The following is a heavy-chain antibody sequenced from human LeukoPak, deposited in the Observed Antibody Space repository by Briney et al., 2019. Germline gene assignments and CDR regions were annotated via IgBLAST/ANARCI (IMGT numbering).Heavy chain of an antibody. J-gene: IGHJ4*02. V-gene: IGHV4-61*08. CDR1: GGSVGSAGYY. CDR2: IYYIRNT. D-gene: IGHD1-26*01. CDR3: ARTQSQSGSYRYYFGY. Sequence: SETLSLTCTVSGGSVGSAGYYWSWIRQPPGGGLEWIGCIYYIRNTNYNPSLKSRVTMSLDPSKNQFSLKLNSVTAADTAVYYCARTQSQSGSYRYYFGYWGQGTLVTVSS.